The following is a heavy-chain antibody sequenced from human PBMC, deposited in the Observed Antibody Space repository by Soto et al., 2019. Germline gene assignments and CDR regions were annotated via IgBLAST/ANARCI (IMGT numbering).Heavy chain of an antibody. D-gene: IGHD3-22*01. CDR1: GASVSTGY. CDR2: MSFGGSF. J-gene: IGHJ5*02. V-gene: IGHV4-59*02. CDR3: ARSYYDTTGFAVDP. Sequence: QMQLQESGPGLVKPSETLSLTCTVSGASVSTGYWSWIRQPPGKGLEWIVFMSFGGSFNYNPSLTSRVTRAVETSKTQFSMKLTAVPAADTPVYYLARSYYDTTGFAVDPWGQGTLVTVSS.